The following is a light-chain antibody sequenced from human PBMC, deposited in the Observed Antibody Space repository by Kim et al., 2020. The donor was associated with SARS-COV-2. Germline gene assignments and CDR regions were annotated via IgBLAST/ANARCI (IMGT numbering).Light chain of an antibody. CDR1: SSNIGSNT. J-gene: IGLJ1*01. Sequence: QSVLSQPPSASGTPGQRVTISCSGSSSNIGSNTVNWYQHFPGTAPKLLIFDDNQRPSGVPDRFSGSKSGASASLAISGLQSEDEADYYCAAWDDRLDGYVFATGTKVTVL. V-gene: IGLV1-44*01. CDR3: AAWDDRLDGYV. CDR2: DDN.